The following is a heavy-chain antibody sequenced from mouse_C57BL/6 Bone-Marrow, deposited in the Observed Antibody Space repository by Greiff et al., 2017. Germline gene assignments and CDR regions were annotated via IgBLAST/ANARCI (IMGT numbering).Heavy chain of an antibody. V-gene: IGHV1-81*01. CDR3: ARGYYGSSWSYWYCDV. CDR2: IYPRSGNP. CDR1: GYTFTSYG. J-gene: IGHJ1*03. Sequence: QVQLKESGAELARPGASVKLSCKASGYTFTSYGISWVKQRTGQGLEWIGEIYPRSGNPYYNEKFKGKATLNADKSTSTAYMELRRLTSEDSAVYFCARGYYGSSWSYWYCDVWGTGTTVTVSS. D-gene: IGHD1-1*01.